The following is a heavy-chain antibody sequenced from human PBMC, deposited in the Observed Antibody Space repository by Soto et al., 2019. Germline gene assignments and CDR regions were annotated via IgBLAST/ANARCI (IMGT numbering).Heavy chain of an antibody. J-gene: IGHJ6*02. V-gene: IGHV1-18*01. CDR2: ISGYNDNP. D-gene: IGHD1-1*01. Sequence: QVQLVQSGAEVKKPGASVKVSCKASGYLFTSYGITWVRQAPGQGLEWMGWISGYNDNPKYAQKVQGRVTLTTDTSTSTAYMDLRSLKSDDTAVYYCAREVRVDRATTDYYYYYGMDVWGQGTTVTVSS. CDR3: AREVRVDRATTDYYYYYGMDV. CDR1: GYLFTSYG.